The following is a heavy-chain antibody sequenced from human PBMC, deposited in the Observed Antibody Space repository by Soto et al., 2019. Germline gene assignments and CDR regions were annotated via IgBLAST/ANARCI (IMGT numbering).Heavy chain of an antibody. Sequence: ASVKVSCKASGYTFNSYGISWVRQAPGQGLEWLGWISPYNDDTKYAQRLQGRVTMSTDTSSRTAYMYLRSLRSDDTAVYFCARGGYYDSSGSRNYHYYGMDVWGQGTTVTVSS. D-gene: IGHD3-22*01. J-gene: IGHJ6*02. CDR3: ARGGYYDSSGSRNYHYYGMDV. CDR2: ISPYNDDT. V-gene: IGHV1-18*01. CDR1: GYTFNSYG.